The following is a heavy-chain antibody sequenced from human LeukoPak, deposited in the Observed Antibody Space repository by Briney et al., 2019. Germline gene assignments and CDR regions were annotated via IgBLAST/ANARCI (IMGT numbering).Heavy chain of an antibody. CDR2: VYTSGST. J-gene: IGHJ6*03. CDR1: GVSISTGGYY. V-gene: IGHV4-61*02. CDR3: ANSYYYMDV. Sequence: PSQTLSLTCSVSGVSISTGGYYWSWIRQPAGKGLEWIGRVYTSGSTNYNPSLKSRVTISADKSKNQFSLKLTSVTAADTAVYFCANSYYYMDVWEKGPRSPSP.